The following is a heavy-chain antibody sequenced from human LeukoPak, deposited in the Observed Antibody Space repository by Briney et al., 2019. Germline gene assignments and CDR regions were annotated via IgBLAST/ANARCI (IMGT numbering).Heavy chain of an antibody. CDR1: GYTFIGYY. V-gene: IGHV1-2*02. D-gene: IGHD1/OR15-1a*01. CDR3: AIAPPRGTTHPSFDN. J-gene: IGHJ4*02. CDR2: INPSNGGT. Sequence: GASVKVSCKESGYTFIGYYIHWLRQAPGQGLEWMGWINPSNGGTNYAQRFQGRVAMTRDTSISTAYMEMSRLTFDDTAVYYCAIAPPRGTTHPSFDNWAQETLVTVPS.